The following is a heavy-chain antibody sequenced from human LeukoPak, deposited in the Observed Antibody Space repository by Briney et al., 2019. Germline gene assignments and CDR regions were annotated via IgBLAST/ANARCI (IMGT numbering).Heavy chain of an antibody. CDR1: GFSFGGYA. Sequence: GGSLRLACEASGFSFGGYAMTWVRQTPGKGLEWVAGVSGSGATPFYADSVKGRFTISRDNSKNTLYLQMSSLRAEDTAVYYCARQLGYCSDGTCYFDYWGQGTLVTVSS. J-gene: IGHJ4*02. CDR2: VSGSGATP. V-gene: IGHV3-23*01. D-gene: IGHD2-15*01. CDR3: ARQLGYCSDGTCYFDY.